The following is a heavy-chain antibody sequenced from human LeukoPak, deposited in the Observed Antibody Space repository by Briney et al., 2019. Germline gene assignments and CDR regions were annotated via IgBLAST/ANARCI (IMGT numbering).Heavy chain of an antibody. V-gene: IGHV4-39*01. CDR1: GGSISSSSYY. J-gene: IGHJ4*02. CDR2: IYYSGST. Sequence: SETLSLTCTVSGGSISSSSYYWGWIRQPPGKGLEWIGSIYYSGSTYYNPSLKSRVTISEDTSKNQFSLKLSSVTAADTAVYYCTIRIGSSWYFDYWGQGTLVTVSS. CDR3: TIRIGSSWYFDY. D-gene: IGHD6-13*01.